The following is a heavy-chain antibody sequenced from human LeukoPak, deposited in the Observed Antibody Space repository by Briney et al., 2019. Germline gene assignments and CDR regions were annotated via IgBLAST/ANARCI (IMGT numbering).Heavy chain of an antibody. Sequence: SETLSLTCTVSGGSISSYYWSWSRQPPGKGLGWRGYIYNSGMTNYNPSLKSGVTISVDTSMNRFSRKLSSVTAPDTAVYYCASRAGYSSGENWFAPWGQGTLATVSS. J-gene: IGHJ5*02. CDR2: IYNSGMT. CDR1: GGSISSYY. V-gene: IGHV4-59*08. CDR3: ASRAGYSSGENWFAP. D-gene: IGHD5-18*01.